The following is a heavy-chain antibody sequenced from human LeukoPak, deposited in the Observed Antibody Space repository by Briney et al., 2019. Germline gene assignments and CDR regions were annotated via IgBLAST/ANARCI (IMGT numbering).Heavy chain of an antibody. CDR2: IFYSGST. J-gene: IGHJ4*02. CDR1: GGSISSYY. D-gene: IGHD6-19*01. V-gene: IGHV4-59*08. Sequence: SETLSLTCTVSGGSISSYYWSWIRQPPGKGLEWLGCIFYSGSTNYNPSLKSRVTISVDTSKNQFSLKLSSVTAADTAVYYCARRAYSSGWYYFDYWGQGTLVTVSS. CDR3: ARRAYSSGWYYFDY.